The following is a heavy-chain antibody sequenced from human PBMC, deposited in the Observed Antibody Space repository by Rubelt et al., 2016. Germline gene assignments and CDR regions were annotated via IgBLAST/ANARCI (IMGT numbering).Heavy chain of an antibody. CDR1: GFTFTSYA. Sequence: QVQLVESGGGVVQPGRSLRLSCAASGFTFTSYAMHWVRQAPGKGLEWVAVISSDGRNKYYAESVKGRFTISRYKSKNTRYLQMNNLRGEDTAVFYCAGVMAAWGQGTLVTVSS. V-gene: IGHV3-30*04. D-gene: IGHD6-6*01. CDR2: ISSDGRNK. J-gene: IGHJ4*02. CDR3: AGVMAA.